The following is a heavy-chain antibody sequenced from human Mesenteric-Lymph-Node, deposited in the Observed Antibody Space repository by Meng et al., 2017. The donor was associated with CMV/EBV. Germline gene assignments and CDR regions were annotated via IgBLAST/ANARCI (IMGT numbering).Heavy chain of an antibody. Sequence: SETLSLTCTVSGGSISSSSYYWGWIRQPPGKGLEWIGSIYYSGSTYYNPSLKSRVTISVDTSKNQFSLKLSSVTTADAAVYYCARSCVLGYCSTTSGGAFDPWGQGTLVTVSS. D-gene: IGHD3-16*01. CDR3: ARSCVLGYCSTTSGGAFDP. V-gene: IGHV4-39*07. CDR1: GGSISSSSYY. CDR2: IYYSGST. J-gene: IGHJ5*02.